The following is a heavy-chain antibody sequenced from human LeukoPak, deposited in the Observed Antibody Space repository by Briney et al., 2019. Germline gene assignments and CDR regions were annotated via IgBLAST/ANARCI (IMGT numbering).Heavy chain of an antibody. Sequence: ASVKVSCKASGYTFTSYYMHWVRQAPGQGLEWMGWISAYNGNTNYAQKLQGRVTMTTDTSTSTAYMELRSLRSDDTAVYYCTRGDRNEKFDYWGQGTLVTVSS. CDR2: ISAYNGNT. J-gene: IGHJ4*02. D-gene: IGHD1-14*01. CDR3: TRGDRNEKFDY. CDR1: GYTFTSYY. V-gene: IGHV1-18*04.